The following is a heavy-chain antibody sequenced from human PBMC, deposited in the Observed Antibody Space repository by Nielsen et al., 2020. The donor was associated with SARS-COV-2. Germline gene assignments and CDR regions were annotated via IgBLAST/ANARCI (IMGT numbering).Heavy chain of an antibody. D-gene: IGHD3-22*01. CDR3: ARGSGYGASFDY. Sequence: GESLKISCAASGFTFSSYAMSWVRQAPGKGLEWVSAISGSGGSTYYADSVKGRFTISRDNSKNTLYLQMNSLRAEDTAVYYCARGSGYGASFDYWGQGTLVTVSS. V-gene: IGHV3-23*01. J-gene: IGHJ4*02. CDR1: GFTFSSYA. CDR2: ISGSGGST.